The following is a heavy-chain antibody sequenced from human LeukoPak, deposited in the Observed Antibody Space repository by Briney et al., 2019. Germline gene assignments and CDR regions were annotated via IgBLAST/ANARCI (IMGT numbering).Heavy chain of an antibody. CDR3: ARGSGSYHYFDY. V-gene: IGHV1-69*13. CDR2: IIPIFGTA. J-gene: IGHJ4*02. CDR1: GGTFSSYA. D-gene: IGHD1-26*01. Sequence: SVKVSCKASGGTFSSYAISWVRQAPGQGLEWMGGIIPIFGTANYAQKFQGRVTITADESTSTAYMEPSSLRSEDTAVYYCARGSGSYHYFDYWGQGTLVTVSS.